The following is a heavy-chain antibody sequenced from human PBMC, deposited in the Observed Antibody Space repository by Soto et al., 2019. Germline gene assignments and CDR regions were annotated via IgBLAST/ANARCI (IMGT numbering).Heavy chain of an antibody. J-gene: IGHJ4*02. CDR3: ARAYYFGSGTSYTLYY. V-gene: IGHV3-30*03. Sequence: GGSLRLSCAASGFTFSNYGMHWVRQAPGKGLEWVAVISDDGVSKYYADSVQGRFTISRDNSESAVFLQTNSLRPDDTALYFCARAYYFGSGTSYTLYYWGQGTQVTAPQ. CDR1: GFTFSNYG. CDR2: ISDDGVSK. D-gene: IGHD3-10*01.